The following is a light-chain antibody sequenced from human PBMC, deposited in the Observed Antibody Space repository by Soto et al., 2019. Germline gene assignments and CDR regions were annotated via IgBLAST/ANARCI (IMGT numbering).Light chain of an antibody. CDR2: KTS. CDR3: QQYESYWT. J-gene: IGKJ1*01. CDR1: QTITNW. Sequence: DIQMTQSPSTLSASVGDRVTITCRASQTITNWLAWYQQKPGKAPKVLIYKTSSLESWVPSRFSGSGSGTEFTLTINGLQPDDFATYYCQQYESYWTFGQGTKVEIK. V-gene: IGKV1-5*03.